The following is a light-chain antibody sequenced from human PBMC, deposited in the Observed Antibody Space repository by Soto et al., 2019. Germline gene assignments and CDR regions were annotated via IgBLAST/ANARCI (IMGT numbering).Light chain of an antibody. Sequence: QSVLTQPPSASGTPGQRVTISCSGSSPNIGTNTVNWYQLLPGTAPKLLIHSNNQRPSGVPDRFSGSKSGTSASLAISGLQSEDEADYSCAAWDDSLNGWVFGGGTQLTVL. J-gene: IGLJ3*02. CDR1: SPNIGTNT. CDR3: AAWDDSLNGWV. CDR2: SNN. V-gene: IGLV1-44*01.